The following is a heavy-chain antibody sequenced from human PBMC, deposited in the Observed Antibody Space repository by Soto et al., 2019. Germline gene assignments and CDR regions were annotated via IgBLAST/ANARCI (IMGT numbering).Heavy chain of an antibody. J-gene: IGHJ5*02. CDR1: GGSISTYC. V-gene: IGHV4-59*08. Sequence: SETLSLTCTVSGGSISTYCWSWIRQPPGKGLEWIGYIYYSGSTNYNPSLKSRVTISVDTSKNQFSLKLSSVTAADTAVYYCARLGPRRVNWFDPWGQGTLVTVSS. CDR3: ARLGPRRVNWFDP. CDR2: IYYSGST. D-gene: IGHD1-1*01.